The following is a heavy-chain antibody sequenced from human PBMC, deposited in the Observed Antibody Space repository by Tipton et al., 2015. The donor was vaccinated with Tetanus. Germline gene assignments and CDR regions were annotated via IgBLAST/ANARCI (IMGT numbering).Heavy chain of an antibody. CDR1: GGSIRSGGYY. J-gene: IGHJ5*02. CDR3: GSRLIQNWFDP. V-gene: IGHV4-31*03. D-gene: IGHD2-8*01. CDR2: IYYTGNT. Sequence: LRLSCTVSGGSIRSGGYYWTWIRQHPERGLEWIGYIYYTGNTYYNPSLKSRLTISVDSSKNQFSLKLTSLTAADTAVYYCGSRLIQNWFDPWGQGALVTVSS.